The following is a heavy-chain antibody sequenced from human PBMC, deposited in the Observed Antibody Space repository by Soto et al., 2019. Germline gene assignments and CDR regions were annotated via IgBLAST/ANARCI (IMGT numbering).Heavy chain of an antibody. CDR2: ISYDGSNK. V-gene: IGHV3-30*18. CDR1: GFTFSSYG. Sequence: GGSLRLSCAASGFTFSSYGMHWVRQAPGKGLEWVAVISYDGSNKYYADSVKGRFTISRDNSKNTLYLQMNSLRAEDTAVYYCAKAGPRNEVGATWNYYYYGMDVWGQGTTVTVSS. J-gene: IGHJ6*02. D-gene: IGHD1-26*01. CDR3: AKAGPRNEVGATWNYYYYGMDV.